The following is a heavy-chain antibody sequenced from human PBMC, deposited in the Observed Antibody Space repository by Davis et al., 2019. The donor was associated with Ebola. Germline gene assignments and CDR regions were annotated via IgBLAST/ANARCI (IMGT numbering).Heavy chain of an antibody. D-gene: IGHD3-10*02. Sequence: ASVKVSCKASEYTFTSYDINWVRQAPGQGLEWMGRLNANTGGTNYAQNFQGRVTMTRDTSITTVYMELSGLKSDDTAVYYCARVSGPGTIFPVGDAFDFWGQGTIVTVSS. J-gene: IGHJ3*01. CDR1: EYTFTSYD. V-gene: IGHV1-2*06. CDR2: LNANTGGT. CDR3: ARVSGPGTIFPVGDAFDF.